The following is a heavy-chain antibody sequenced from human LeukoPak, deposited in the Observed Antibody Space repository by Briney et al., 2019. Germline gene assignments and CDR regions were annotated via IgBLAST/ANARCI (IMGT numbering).Heavy chain of an antibody. D-gene: IGHD3-9*01. J-gene: IGHJ4*02. CDR1: GVMFPSYW. Sequence: GGSLRLSCAASGVMFPSYWMTWVRQAPGKGLEWVANIKQDGSEKYYVDSVKGRFTISRDNAKNSVYLQMNSLRAEDTAVYYCAREEEYYDILTGNYYYFDYWGRGTLVTVSS. CDR2: IKQDGSEK. V-gene: IGHV3-7*04. CDR3: AREEEYYDILTGNYYYFDY.